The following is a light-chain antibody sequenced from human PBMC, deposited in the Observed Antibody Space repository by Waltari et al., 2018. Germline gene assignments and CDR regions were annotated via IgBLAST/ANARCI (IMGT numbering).Light chain of an antibody. J-gene: IGLJ1*01. Sequence: QPVLTQPPSASASLGASVTLTCTLSSGYSNSKVAWYQQSPGKGPRFVMRVGTGGIVGSKGDGIPDRFSVLGSGLNRYLTIKNIQEEDESDYHCGADHGSGSSFVYVFGTGTKVTVL. CDR1: SGYSNSK. V-gene: IGLV9-49*03. CDR2: VGTGGIVG. CDR3: GADHGSGSSFVYV.